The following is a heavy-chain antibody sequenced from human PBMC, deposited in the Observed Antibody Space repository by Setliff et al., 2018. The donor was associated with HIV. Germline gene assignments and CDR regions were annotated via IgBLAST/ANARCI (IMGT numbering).Heavy chain of an antibody. J-gene: IGHJ4*02. V-gene: IGHV4-30-4*08. CDR1: GASVSSGGFY. CDR3: ARTSHDYGDYSFDY. CDR2: IYYSGST. Sequence: SETLSLTCTVSGASVSSGGFYWSWIRQPPGKGLEWIGYIYYSGSTYYNPSLKSRVTISVDTSKNQFSLKLSSVTAADTAVYYCARTSHDYGDYSFDYWGQGTLVTVSS. D-gene: IGHD4-17*01.